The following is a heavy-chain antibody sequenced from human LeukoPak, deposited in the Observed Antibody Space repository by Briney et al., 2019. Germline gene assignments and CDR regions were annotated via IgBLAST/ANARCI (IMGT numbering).Heavy chain of an antibody. J-gene: IGHJ4*02. D-gene: IGHD5-12*01. V-gene: IGHV1-2*02. CDR2: INPNSGGT. CDR1: GYTFTGYY. CDR3: ARGYGGYEFPFDY. Sequence: ASVKVSCKASGYTFTGYYMHWVRQAPGQGLEWMGWINPNSGGTNYAQKFQGRVTMTRDTSISTAYMELSRLRSDDTAVYYCARGYGGYEFPFDYWGQGTLVTVSS.